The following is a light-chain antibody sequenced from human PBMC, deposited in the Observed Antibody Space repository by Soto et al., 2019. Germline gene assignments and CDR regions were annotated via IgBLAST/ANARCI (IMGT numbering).Light chain of an antibody. CDR3: CSFADSTIWV. J-gene: IGLJ3*02. CDR2: EVT. V-gene: IGLV2-23*02. Sequence: QSALSQPASVSASPGQSVTISCTGTSSDVGSYDLVSWYQHHPGTTPKLMIFEVTQRPSGVSHRFSGSKSGNTASLTISGLHAEDEADYYCCSFADSTIWVFGGGTKLTVL. CDR1: SSDVGSYDL.